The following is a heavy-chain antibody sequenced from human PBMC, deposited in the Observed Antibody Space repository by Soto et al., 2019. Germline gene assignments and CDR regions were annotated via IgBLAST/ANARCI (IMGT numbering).Heavy chain of an antibody. J-gene: IGHJ6*02. V-gene: IGHV3-53*03. CDR3: ARAEWGCSYTQYYYALDV. CDR2: IYSGGST. D-gene: IGHD1-26*01. CDR1: GFTVSNNY. Sequence: GGSLRLSCAASGFTVSNNYISWVRQPPGKGLEWVSLIYSGGSTYYADSVKGRFTLSRDNSKNTVYLQMNSLRAEDTAVYYCARAEWGCSYTQYYYALDVWGQGTTVTVSS.